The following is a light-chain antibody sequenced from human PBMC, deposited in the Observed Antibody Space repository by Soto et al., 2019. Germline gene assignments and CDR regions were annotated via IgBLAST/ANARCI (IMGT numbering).Light chain of an antibody. CDR1: QSISSW. CDR2: KAS. Sequence: DIQMTQSPSTLSASVGDRVTITCRASQSISSWLAWYQQKPGTAPNLLIYKASTLQGGVPSRFSGSGSGTAFTLTISSLQPDHSAIYYCQQYSDNWTFGQGTKVEIK. J-gene: IGKJ1*01. V-gene: IGKV1-5*03. CDR3: QQYSDNWT.